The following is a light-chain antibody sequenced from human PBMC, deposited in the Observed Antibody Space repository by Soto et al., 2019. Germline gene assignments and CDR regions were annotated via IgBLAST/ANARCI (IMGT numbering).Light chain of an antibody. CDR3: QQYGSSGT. CDR2: AAS. CDR1: QSVSSSN. Sequence: PGERATLSCRASQSVSSSNLAWYQQKPAQAPRLLIYAASRRAPGIPERFSGSGSGTDFTLTISRLEPEDFAVYYCQQYGSSGTFGQGTKVDIK. J-gene: IGKJ1*01. V-gene: IGKV3-20*01.